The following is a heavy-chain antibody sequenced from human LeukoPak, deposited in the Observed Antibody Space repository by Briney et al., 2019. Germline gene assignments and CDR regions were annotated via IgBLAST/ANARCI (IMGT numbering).Heavy chain of an antibody. CDR2: INPNSGGT. Sequence: ASVKVSCKASGYTFTGYYMHWVRQAPGQGLEWMGWINPNSGGTNYAQKFQGRVTMTRDTSISTAYMELSRLRSDDTAVYYCARASRGGIRFLEWLLGYWGQGTLVTVSS. V-gene: IGHV1-2*02. CDR3: ARASRGGIRFLEWLLGY. D-gene: IGHD3-3*01. J-gene: IGHJ4*02. CDR1: GYTFTGYY.